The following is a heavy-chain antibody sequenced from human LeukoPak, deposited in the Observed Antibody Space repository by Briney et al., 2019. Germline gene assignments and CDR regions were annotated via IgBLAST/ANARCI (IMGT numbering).Heavy chain of an antibody. V-gene: IGHV3-48*01. CDR1: GFTFSMYS. CDR3: ARGGFCSGGSCPVDYYYYMDV. CDR2: ISGTSNTI. D-gene: IGHD2-15*01. Sequence: GGSLRLSCVASGFTFSMYSMNWGRQAPGKGLEWVSYISGTSNTIYYADSVKGRFTISRDNAKNSLYLQVNSLRAEDTAVYYCARGGFCSGGSCPVDYYYYMDVWGKGTTVTVSS. J-gene: IGHJ6*03.